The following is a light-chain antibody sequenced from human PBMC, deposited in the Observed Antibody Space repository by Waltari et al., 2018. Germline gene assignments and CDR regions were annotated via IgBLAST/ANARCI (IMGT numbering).Light chain of an antibody. CDR2: EVS. CDR3: SSYAGSNNLGV. Sequence: QSALTQPPSASGSPGQSVTISCTGTSSDVGGYNYVSWYQQHPGKAPKLMIYEVSKRPSGVPDRFSGPKSGNTASLTVSGLQADDEADYYCSSYAGSNNLGVFGTGTKVTVL. V-gene: IGLV2-8*01. CDR1: SSDVGGYNY. J-gene: IGLJ1*01.